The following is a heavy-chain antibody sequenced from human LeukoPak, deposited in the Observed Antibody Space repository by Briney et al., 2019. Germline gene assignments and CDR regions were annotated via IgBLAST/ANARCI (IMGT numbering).Heavy chain of an antibody. CDR3: ARDKRTSSGYAFDY. V-gene: IGHV4-4*07. CDR1: GGSISSYY. J-gene: IGHJ4*02. D-gene: IGHD3-22*01. CDR2: IYTSGST. Sequence: SETLSLTCTVSGGSISSYYWSWIRQPAGKGLEWIGRIYTSGSTNYNPSLKSRVTMSVDTSKNQFSLKLSSVTAADTAVYYCARDKRTSSGYAFDYWGQGTLVTVSS.